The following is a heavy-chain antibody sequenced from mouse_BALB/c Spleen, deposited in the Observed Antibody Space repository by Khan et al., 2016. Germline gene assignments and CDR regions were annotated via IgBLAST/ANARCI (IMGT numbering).Heavy chain of an antibody. Sequence: QVQLQQSGPQLVRPGASVKISCKASGYSFTSYWMHWVKQRPGQGLEWIGMIDPSDSETRLNQKFKDKATLTVDKSSSTAYMQLSSPTSEDSAGYYCARHYLYAMDYWGQGTSVTVSS. V-gene: IGHV1S126*01. CDR2: IDPSDSET. CDR3: ARHYLYAMDY. CDR1: GYSFTSYW. D-gene: IGHD1-2*01. J-gene: IGHJ4*01.